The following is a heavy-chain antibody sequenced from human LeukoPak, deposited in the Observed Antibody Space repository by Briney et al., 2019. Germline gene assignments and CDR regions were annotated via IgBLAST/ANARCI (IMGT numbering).Heavy chain of an antibody. CDR2: IYYSGST. CDR3: ARDLGGDNWFDP. D-gene: IGHD3-16*01. CDR1: GGSTSSGDYY. J-gene: IGHJ5*02. Sequence: PSETLSLTCTVSGGSTSSGDYYWSWIRQPPGKGLEWIGYIYYSGSTYYNPSLKSRVTISVDTSKNQFSLKLSSVTAADTAVYYCARDLGGDNWFDPWGQGTLVTVSS. V-gene: IGHV4-30-4*08.